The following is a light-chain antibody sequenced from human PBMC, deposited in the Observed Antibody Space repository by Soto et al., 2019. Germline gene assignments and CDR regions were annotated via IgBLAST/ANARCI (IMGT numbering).Light chain of an antibody. CDR3: CSYTGSSTPYV. J-gene: IGLJ1*01. V-gene: IGLV2-14*01. Sequence: QSALTQPASVSGSPGQSVTISCTGTSSDVGDYNSVSWYQHHPGKAPKLMIYEVNSRPSGVSYRFSGSKSGNTASLTISGLQAEDEADYYCCSYTGSSTPYVFGTGTKLTVL. CDR2: EVN. CDR1: SSDVGDYNS.